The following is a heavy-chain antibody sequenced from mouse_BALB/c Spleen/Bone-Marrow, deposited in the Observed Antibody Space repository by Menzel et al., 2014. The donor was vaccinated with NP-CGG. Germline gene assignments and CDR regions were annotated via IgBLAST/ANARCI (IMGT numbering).Heavy chain of an antibody. Sequence: EVQLVESGGGLVQPGGSLKLSCAASGFDFSRYWMSWVRQAPGKGLEWIGEINPDSSTINYTPSLKDKFIISRDNAKNTLVLQMSRVRSEDAGLYYCARCGYYGFLHYWGQGTTLTVSS. V-gene: IGHV4-1*02. CDR3: ARCGYYGFLHY. CDR1: GFDFSRYW. CDR2: INPDSSTI. D-gene: IGHD1-1*01. J-gene: IGHJ2*01.